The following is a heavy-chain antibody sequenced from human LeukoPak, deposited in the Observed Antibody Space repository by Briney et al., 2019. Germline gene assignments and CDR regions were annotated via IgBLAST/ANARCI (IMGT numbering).Heavy chain of an antibody. D-gene: IGHD5-12*01. CDR1: GGSISSGGYS. Sequence: PSQTLPLTCAVSGGSISSGGYSWSWIRQPPGKGLEWIGYIYHSGSTYYNPSLKSRVTISVDRSKNQFSLKLSSVTAADTAVYYCARAIVATIRGAFDIWGQGTMVTVSS. J-gene: IGHJ3*02. CDR3: ARAIVATIRGAFDI. V-gene: IGHV4-30-2*01. CDR2: IYHSGST.